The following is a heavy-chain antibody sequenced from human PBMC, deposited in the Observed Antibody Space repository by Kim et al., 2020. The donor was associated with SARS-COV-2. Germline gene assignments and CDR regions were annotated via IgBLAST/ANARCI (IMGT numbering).Heavy chain of an antibody. J-gene: IGHJ3*01. V-gene: IGHV3-30*04. CDR1: GFTFSSYC. D-gene: IGHD2-15*01. CDR2: ITHDGSNK. Sequence: GGSLRLSCVASGFTFSSYCMHWVRQVPGKGLEWVAYITHDGSNKYYMDSVKGRLTISRDDSKNTLYLQMNSLKPEDTAVYYCARDGCAAADA. CDR3: ARDGCAAADA.